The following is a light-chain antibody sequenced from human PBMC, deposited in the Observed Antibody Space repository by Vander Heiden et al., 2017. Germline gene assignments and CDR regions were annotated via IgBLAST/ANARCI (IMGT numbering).Light chain of an antibody. Sequence: DIQLTQSPSFLSASVGDRVTITCRVSQGISSYLAWYQQNPGKAPKLLIYAASTLESGVPSRFSGSGSGTEFTLTISSLQPEDFATFYCQEVYSYPYTFGQGTKLEIK. CDR2: AAS. CDR3: QEVYSYPYT. V-gene: IGKV1-9*01. J-gene: IGKJ2*01. CDR1: QGISSY.